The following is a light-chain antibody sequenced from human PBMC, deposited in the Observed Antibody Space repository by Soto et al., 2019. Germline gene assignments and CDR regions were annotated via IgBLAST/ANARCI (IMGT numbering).Light chain of an antibody. J-gene: IGKJ1*01. CDR2: DAS. CDR1: QSVGSY. V-gene: IGKV3-11*01. CDR3: QQRSNWPPTWT. Sequence: EIVLSQSPATLSLSPGERATLSCRASQSVGSYLAWYHHIPGQAPRLLIYDASKRATGIPARFSGSGSGTDFTLTISSLEPEDFAVYYCQQRSNWPPTWTFGQGTKVEVK.